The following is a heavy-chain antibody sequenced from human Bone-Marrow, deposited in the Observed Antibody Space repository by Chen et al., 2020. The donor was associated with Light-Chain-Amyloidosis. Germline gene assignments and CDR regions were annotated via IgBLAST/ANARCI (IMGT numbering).Heavy chain of an antibody. Sequence: EVQLVESGGGLVQPGGSLRLSCAASGFTFDDYGMSWVRQAPGKGLEWVSGINWNGGSTGYADSVKGRFTISRDNAKNSLYLQMNSLRAEDTALYYCARGRSLAALRLYYYYMDVWGKGTTVTVSS. V-gene: IGHV3-20*04. J-gene: IGHJ6*03. CDR1: GFTFDDYG. D-gene: IGHD6-13*01. CDR3: ARGRSLAALRLYYYYMDV. CDR2: INWNGGST.